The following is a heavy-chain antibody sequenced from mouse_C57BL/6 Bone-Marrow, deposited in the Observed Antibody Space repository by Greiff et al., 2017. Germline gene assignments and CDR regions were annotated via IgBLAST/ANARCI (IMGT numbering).Heavy chain of an antibody. J-gene: IGHJ4*01. D-gene: IGHD2-3*01. V-gene: IGHV1-50*01. Sequence: VQLQQPGAELVKPGASVKLSCKASGYTFTSYWMQWVKQRPGQGLEWIGEIDPSDSYTNSNQKFKGKATLTVDTSSSTAYMQLSSLTSEDSAVYYCARSDGYYAGDYAMYYWGQGTSVTVSS. CDR1: GYTFTSYW. CDR3: ARSDGYYAGDYAMYY. CDR2: IDPSDSYT.